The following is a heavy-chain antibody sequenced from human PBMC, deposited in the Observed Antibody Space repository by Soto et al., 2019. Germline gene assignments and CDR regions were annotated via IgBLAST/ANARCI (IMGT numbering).Heavy chain of an antibody. J-gene: IGHJ4*02. CDR3: ARERCSGGSCYSGGAIDY. Sequence: QVQLQESGPGLVKPSETLSLTCTVSGGSIVSYYWTWIRQPPGKGLEWIGYIYYSGSTNYNPSLKSRVTISVDTSKNQFSLKLSSVTAADTAVYYCARERCSGGSCYSGGAIDYWGQGTLVTVSS. D-gene: IGHD2-15*01. V-gene: IGHV4-59*01. CDR2: IYYSGST. CDR1: GGSIVSYY.